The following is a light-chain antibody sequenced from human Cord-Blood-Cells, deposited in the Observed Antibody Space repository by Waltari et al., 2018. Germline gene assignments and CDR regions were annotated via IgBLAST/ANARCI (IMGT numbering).Light chain of an antibody. V-gene: IGLV3-19*01. CDR1: SLRSYY. Sequence: SSELTQDPAVSVALGQTVRITCQGDSLRSYYASRYQQKPGQAPVLVIYGKNNRPSGIPDRFSGSSSGNTASLTSTGAQAEDEADYYGNSRDSSGNHVVFGGGTKLTVL. CDR3: NSRDSSGNHVV. CDR2: GKN. J-gene: IGLJ2*01.